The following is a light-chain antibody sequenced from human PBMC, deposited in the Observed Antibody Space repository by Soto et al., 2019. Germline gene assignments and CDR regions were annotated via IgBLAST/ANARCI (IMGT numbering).Light chain of an antibody. V-gene: IGLV4-69*01. Sequence: QSVLTQSPSASASLGASVKLTCTLSSGHSNYAIAWHQQQSEKGPRYLIKLNSDGSHSKGDGIPDRLSGYSSGAERYLTISRLQSEAEADYYCQTWGSGIVVFGGGTKVTVL. J-gene: IGLJ2*01. CDR3: QTWGSGIVV. CDR2: LNSDGSH. CDR1: SGHSNYA.